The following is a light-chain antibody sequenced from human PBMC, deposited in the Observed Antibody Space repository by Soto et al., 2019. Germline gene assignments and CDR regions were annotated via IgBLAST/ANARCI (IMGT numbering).Light chain of an antibody. J-gene: IGLJ2*01. CDR1: SSNIGKNY. V-gene: IGLV1-51*01. CDR3: GTWDTSLSAVV. Sequence: QSVLTQPPSVSAAPGQKVTISCSGSSSNIGKNYVSWYQRLPGTAPKLLTYDNNERSSGIPDRFSGSKSGTSATLGIAGLQTGDEADYYCGTWDTSLSAVVFGGGTKLTVL. CDR2: DNN.